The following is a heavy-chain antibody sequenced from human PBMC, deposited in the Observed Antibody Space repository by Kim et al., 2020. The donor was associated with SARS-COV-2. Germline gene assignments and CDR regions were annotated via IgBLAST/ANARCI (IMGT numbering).Heavy chain of an antibody. CDR2: ISYDGSNK. CDR1: GFTFSSYA. D-gene: IGHD3-16*02. Sequence: GGSLRLSCAASGFTFSSYAMHWVRQAPGKGLEWVAVISYDGSNKYYADSVKGRFTISRDNSKNTLYLQMNSLRAEDTAVYYCARDAYYDYVWGSYRYQPNYYSDGMDVWGQGTTVTVSS. V-gene: IGHV3-30*04. CDR3: ARDAYYDYVWGSYRYQPNYYSDGMDV. J-gene: IGHJ6*02.